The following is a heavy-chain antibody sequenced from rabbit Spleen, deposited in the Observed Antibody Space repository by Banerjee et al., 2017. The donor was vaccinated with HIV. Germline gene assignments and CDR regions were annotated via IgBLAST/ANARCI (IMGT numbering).Heavy chain of an antibody. V-gene: IGHV1S45*01. D-gene: IGHD1-1*01. CDR1: GVSFSSSSY. CDR3: ARDTSSSFSSYGMDL. CDR2: IHTGGSGFS. Sequence: QEQLEESGGGLVQPEGSLTLTCTASGVSFSSSSYMCWVRQAPGKGLEWIACIHTGGSGFSYFATWAKGRFTCSKTSSTTVTLQMTRLTAADTATYFCARDTSSSFSSYGMDLWGPGTLVTVS. J-gene: IGHJ6*01.